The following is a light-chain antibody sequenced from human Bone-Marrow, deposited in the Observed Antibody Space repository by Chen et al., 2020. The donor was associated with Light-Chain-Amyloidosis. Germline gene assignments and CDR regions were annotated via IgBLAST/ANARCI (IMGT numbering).Light chain of an antibody. V-gene: IGLV3-25*03. CDR1: DLPTKY. CDR2: RDT. Sequence: SSELTQPPSLPVSPAPTATIPPPGDDLPTKYAYWYQQKPGQAPVLVIHRDTERPSGISERFSGSSSGTTATLTISGVQAEDEADYHCQSADSSGTYEVIFGGGTKLTVL. CDR3: QSADSSGTYEVI. J-gene: IGLJ2*01.